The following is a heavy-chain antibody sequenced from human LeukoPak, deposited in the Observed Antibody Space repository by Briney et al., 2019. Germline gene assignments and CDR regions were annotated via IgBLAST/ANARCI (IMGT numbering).Heavy chain of an antibody. CDR1: GFTFSSHW. Sequence: GGSLRLSCAASGFTFSSHWMSWVRQAPGKGLEWVANIKQDGSEKYYVDSVKGRFTISRDNAKNSLYLQMNSLRAEDTAVYYCARDGLRFLEWLPSYYFDYWGQGTLVTVSS. CDR2: IKQDGSEK. V-gene: IGHV3-7*01. D-gene: IGHD3-3*01. J-gene: IGHJ4*02. CDR3: ARDGLRFLEWLPSYYFDY.